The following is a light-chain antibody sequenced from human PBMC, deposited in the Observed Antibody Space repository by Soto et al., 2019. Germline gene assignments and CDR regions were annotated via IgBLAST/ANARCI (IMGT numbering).Light chain of an antibody. CDR1: QSISSW. CDR3: QQYNSSPLT. V-gene: IGKV1-5*01. CDR2: EAS. Sequence: DIQMTQSPSTLSAFVGDRVTITCRANQSISSWLAWYQQKPGKAPNLLIYEASSLQSGVPSRFNGSGSGAEFTLTISSLQPDDFATYYCQQYNSSPLTFGGGTKVEIK. J-gene: IGKJ4*01.